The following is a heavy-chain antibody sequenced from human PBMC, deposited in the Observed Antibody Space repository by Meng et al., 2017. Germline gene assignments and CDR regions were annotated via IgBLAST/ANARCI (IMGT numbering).Heavy chain of an antibody. CDR3: ARIILGYCSSTSCYASKYYFDY. CDR1: GFSLSNARRG. D-gene: IGHD2-2*01. J-gene: IGHJ4*02. CDR2: IFSNDEK. Sequence: SGPTLVKPTETFTLTCTVSGFSLSNARRGVSWMRQPPGKALEWLAHIFSNDEKSYSTSLKSRLTISKDTSKSQVVLTMTNMDPVDTATYYCARIILGYCSSTSCYASKYYFDYWGQGTLVTVSS. V-gene: IGHV2-26*01.